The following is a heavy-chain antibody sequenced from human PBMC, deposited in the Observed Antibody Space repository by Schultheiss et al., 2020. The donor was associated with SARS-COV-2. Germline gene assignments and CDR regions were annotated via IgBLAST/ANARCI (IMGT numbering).Heavy chain of an antibody. CDR3: ARLPAADYGGKLDY. D-gene: IGHD4-17*01. CDR1: GFTFSSYG. CDR2: ISSSGSTI. V-gene: IGHV3-48*01. J-gene: IGHJ4*02. Sequence: GGSLRLSCAASGFTFSSYGMHWVRQAPGKGLEWVSSISSSGSTIYYADSVKGRFTISRDNSKNTLYLQMNSLRAEDTAVYYCARLPAADYGGKLDYWGQGILVTVSS.